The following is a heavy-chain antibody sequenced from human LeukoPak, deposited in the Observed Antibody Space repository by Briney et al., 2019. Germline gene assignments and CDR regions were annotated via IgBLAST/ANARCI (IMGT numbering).Heavy chain of an antibody. CDR1: GYTFTSYD. V-gene: IGHV1-8*01. D-gene: IGHD3-3*01. CDR2: MNPNSGNT. Sequence: ASVKVSCKASGYTFTSYDINWVRQATGQGLEWMGWMNPNSGNTGYAQKFQGRVTMTRNTSISTAYMELSSLRSEDTAVYYCARGRPISITILAPGYYYGMDVWGQGTTVTVSS. J-gene: IGHJ6*02. CDR3: ARGRPISITILAPGYYYGMDV.